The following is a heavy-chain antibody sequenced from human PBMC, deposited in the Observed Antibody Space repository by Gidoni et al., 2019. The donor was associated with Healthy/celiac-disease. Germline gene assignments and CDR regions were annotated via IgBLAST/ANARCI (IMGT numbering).Heavy chain of an antibody. V-gene: IGHV4-59*01. CDR3: ARAREMATIALFDY. J-gene: IGHJ4*02. D-gene: IGHD5-12*01. Sequence: YNPSLKSRVTISVDTSKNQFSLKLSSVTAADTAVYYCARAREMATIALFDYWGQGTLVTVSS.